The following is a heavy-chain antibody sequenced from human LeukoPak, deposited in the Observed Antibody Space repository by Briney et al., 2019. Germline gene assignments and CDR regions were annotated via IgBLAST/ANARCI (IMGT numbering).Heavy chain of an antibody. Sequence: SETLSLTCSVSGGPISNFYWGWIRQPPGMRLEWIGYIYYSGSTYYNPSLKSRVTISVDTSKNQFSLKLSSVTAADTVVYYCARANHDDYGDYFDYWGQGTLVTVSS. J-gene: IGHJ4*02. CDR1: GGPISNFY. V-gene: IGHV4-59*12. CDR2: IYYSGST. CDR3: ARANHDDYGDYFDY. D-gene: IGHD4-17*01.